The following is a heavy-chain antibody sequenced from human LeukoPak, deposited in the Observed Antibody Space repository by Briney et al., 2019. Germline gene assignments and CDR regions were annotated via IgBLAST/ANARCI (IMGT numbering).Heavy chain of an antibody. D-gene: IGHD6-19*01. CDR3: AGAYSSGWLLSPNFDY. J-gene: IGHJ4*02. V-gene: IGHV3-30-3*01. Sequence: GGSLRLSCAASGFTFYHYWMSWVRQAPGKGPEWVAVISYDGSNKYYADSVKGRFTISRDNSKNTLYLQMNSLRAEDTAVYYCAGAYSSGWLLSPNFDYWGQGTLVTVSS. CDR1: GFTFYHYW. CDR2: ISYDGSNK.